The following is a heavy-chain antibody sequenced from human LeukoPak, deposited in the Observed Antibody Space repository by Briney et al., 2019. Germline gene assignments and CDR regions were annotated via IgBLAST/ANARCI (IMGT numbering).Heavy chain of an antibody. J-gene: IGHJ4*02. Sequence: ASVKVPCKVSGYTLTELSMHWVRQAPGKGLEWMGGFDPEDGETIYAQKFQGRVTMTEDTSTDTAYMELSSLRSEDTAVYYYAKGYYYVIRGYSQFDYWGQGTLVTVSS. CDR2: FDPEDGET. V-gene: IGHV1-24*01. D-gene: IGHD3-22*01. CDR1: GYTLTELS. CDR3: AKGYYYVIRGYSQFDY.